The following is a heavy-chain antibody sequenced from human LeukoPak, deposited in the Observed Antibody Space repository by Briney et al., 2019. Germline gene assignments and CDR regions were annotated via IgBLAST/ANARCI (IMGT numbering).Heavy chain of an antibody. J-gene: IGHJ4*02. CDR2: INHSGST. CDR1: GGSFSGYY. CDR3: ARVTGYSGSYYHFDY. D-gene: IGHD1-26*01. Sequence: SETLSLTCAVYGGSFSGYYWSWIRQPPGKGLEWIGEINHSGSTNYNPSLKSRVTISVDTSKNQFSLKLSSVTAADTAVYYCARVTGYSGSYYHFDYWGQGTLVTVSS. V-gene: IGHV4-34*01.